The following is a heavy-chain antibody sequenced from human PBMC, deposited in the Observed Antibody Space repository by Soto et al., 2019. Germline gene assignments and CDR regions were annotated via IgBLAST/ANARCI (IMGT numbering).Heavy chain of an antibody. J-gene: IGHJ4*02. D-gene: IGHD3-9*01. CDR3: ASFDWPKGEFDY. Sequence: SETLSLTCTVSGGSISSGDYYWSWIRQPPGKGLEWIGYIYYSGSTYYNPSLKSRVTISVDTSKNQFSLKLSSVTAADTAVYYCASFDWPKGEFDYGGKEPLVTVPS. CDR2: IYYSGST. V-gene: IGHV4-30-4*01. CDR1: GGSISSGDYY.